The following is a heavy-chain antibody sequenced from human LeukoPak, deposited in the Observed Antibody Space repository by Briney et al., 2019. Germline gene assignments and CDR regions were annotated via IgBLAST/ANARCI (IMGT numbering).Heavy chain of an antibody. V-gene: IGHV3-7*01. CDR3: ARDGPVVRGVSLGAFDM. J-gene: IGHJ3*02. D-gene: IGHD3-10*01. CDR1: GITFSANW. CDR2: IKQDGSEK. Sequence: GGSLRLSCGASGITFSANWMSWVRQAPGKGLEWVANIKQDGSEKYYVDSVRGRFTISRDNAKSSLHLQLNSLRVEDTAVYYCARDGPVVRGVSLGAFDMWGQGTVVTVSS.